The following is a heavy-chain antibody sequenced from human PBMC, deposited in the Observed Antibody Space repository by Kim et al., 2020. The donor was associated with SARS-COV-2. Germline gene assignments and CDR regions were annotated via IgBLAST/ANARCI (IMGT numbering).Heavy chain of an antibody. CDR1: GGSISSGGYS. D-gene: IGHD3-10*01. V-gene: IGHV4-30-2*01. J-gene: IGHJ6*02. Sequence: SETLSLTCAVSGGSISSGGYSWSWIRQPPGKGLEWIGYIYYSGSTYYNPSLKSRVTISVDRSKNQFSLKLSSVTAADTAVYYCAGQTGVSGSYYKDYYYGMDVWGQGTTVTVSS. CDR2: IYYSGST. CDR3: AGQTGVSGSYYKDYYYGMDV.